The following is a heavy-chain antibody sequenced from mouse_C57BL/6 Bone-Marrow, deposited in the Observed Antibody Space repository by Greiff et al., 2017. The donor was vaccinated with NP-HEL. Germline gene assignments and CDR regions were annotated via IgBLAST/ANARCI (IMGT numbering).Heavy chain of an antibody. CDR1: GYTFTSYW. CDR2: IDPSDGYT. V-gene: IGHV1-50*01. Sequence: QVQLQQPGAELVKPGASVKLSCKASGYTFTSYWMQWVKQRPGQGLEWIGEIDPSDGYTNYNQKFKGKATLTVDTSSRSAYMQLSSLASEDSAVYYCARGGFAYWGQGTLVTVSA. J-gene: IGHJ3*01. CDR3: ARGGFAY.